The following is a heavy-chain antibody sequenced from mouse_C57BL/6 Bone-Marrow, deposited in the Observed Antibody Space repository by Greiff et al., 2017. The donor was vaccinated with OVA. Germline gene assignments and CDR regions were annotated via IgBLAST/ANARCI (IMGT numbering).Heavy chain of an antibody. D-gene: IGHD2-4*01. CDR2: IWSGGST. CDR3: ARKGDDYEGFAY. V-gene: IGHV2-2*01. CDR1: GFSLTSYG. Sequence: VKLMESGPGLVQPSQSLSITCTVSGFSLTSYGVHWVRQSPGKGLEWLGVIWSGGSTDYNAAFISRLSISKDNSKSQVFFKMNSLQADDTAIYYCARKGDDYEGFAYWGQGTLVTVSA. J-gene: IGHJ3*01.